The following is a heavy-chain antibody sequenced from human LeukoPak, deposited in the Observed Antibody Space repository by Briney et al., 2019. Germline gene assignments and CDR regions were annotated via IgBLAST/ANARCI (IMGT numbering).Heavy chain of an antibody. CDR3: AREGDDITMVRGEGWFDP. J-gene: IGHJ5*02. D-gene: IGHD3-10*01. Sequence: ASVKVSCKASGYTFTSYAMHWVRQAPGQRLEWMGWINAGNGNTKYSQEFQGRVTITRDTSASTAYMELSSLRSEDMAVYYCAREGDDITMVRGEGWFDPWGQGTLVTVSS. CDR2: INAGNGNT. CDR1: GYTFTSYA. V-gene: IGHV1-3*03.